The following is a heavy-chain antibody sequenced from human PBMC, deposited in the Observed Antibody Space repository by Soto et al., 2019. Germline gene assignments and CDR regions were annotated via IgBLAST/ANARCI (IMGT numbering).Heavy chain of an antibody. V-gene: IGHV1-18*01. CDR3: ARDVRGHYYYYGMDV. CDR2: ISAYNGNT. CDR1: GYTFTSYG. J-gene: IGHJ6*02. D-gene: IGHD5-12*01. Sequence: QVQLVQSGAEVKKPGASVKVSCTASGYTFTSYGISWVRQAPGQGLEWMGWISAYNGNTNYAQRLQGRVTMTTDTSTSTLYMELRSLRSDDTAVYYCARDVRGHYYYYGMDVWGQGTTVTVSS.